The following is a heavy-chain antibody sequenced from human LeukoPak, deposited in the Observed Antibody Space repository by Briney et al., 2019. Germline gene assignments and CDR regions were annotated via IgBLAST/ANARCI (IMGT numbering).Heavy chain of an antibody. CDR2: ISPYNGNT. Sequence: ASAKLSYKASGYDFTSVGITGGRQDPGKGLEWMGWISPYNGNTRYVQKLQGRVTMTTDTSTSTAYMELRSLRFDDTAVYCCARAGSGSGWY. D-gene: IGHD6-19*01. CDR1: GYDFTSVG. CDR3: ARAGSGSGWY. V-gene: IGHV1-18*04. J-gene: IGHJ2*01.